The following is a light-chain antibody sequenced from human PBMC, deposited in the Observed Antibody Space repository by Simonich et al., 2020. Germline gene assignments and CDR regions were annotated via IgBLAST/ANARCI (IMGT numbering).Light chain of an antibody. CDR3: QSYDSSNHVV. CDR1: SGSIASNY. J-gene: IGLJ2*01. V-gene: IGLV6-57*03. Sequence: NFMLTQPHSVSESPGKTVTISCTRSSGSIASNYVHWYQQRPGSAPPTVIYEDNQRPSGGPDRFSGSIDSSSNSAALTISGLKTEDEADYYCQSYDSSNHVVFGGGTKLTVL. CDR2: EDN.